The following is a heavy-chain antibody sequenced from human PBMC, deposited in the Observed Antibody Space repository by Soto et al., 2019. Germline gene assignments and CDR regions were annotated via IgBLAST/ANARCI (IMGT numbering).Heavy chain of an antibody. J-gene: IGHJ4*02. D-gene: IGHD1-26*01. CDR2: IYYSGST. CDR3: ARYCGSYHIDY. Sequence: QVQLQESGPGLVKPSETLSLTCTVSGGSISSYYWSWIRQPPGKGLEWIGYIYYSGSTNYNPSLKSRVTISVDTSKNQFSLKLSSVTAADTAVYYCARYCGSYHIDYWGQGTLVTVSS. CDR1: GGSISSYY. V-gene: IGHV4-59*08.